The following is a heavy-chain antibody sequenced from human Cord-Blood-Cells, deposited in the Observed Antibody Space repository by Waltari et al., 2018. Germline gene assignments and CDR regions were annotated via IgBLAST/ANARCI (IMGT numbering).Heavy chain of an antibody. CDR2: INPNRGGT. Sequence: QVQLVQSGAEVKKPGASVKVSCNASGYTFTGYYMHWVRQAPGQGLEWMGWINPNRGGTNYAQKFQGRVTMTRDTSISTAYMELSRLRSDDTAVYYCARGTYYYDSSGYYYFDYWGQGTLVTVSS. J-gene: IGHJ4*02. CDR1: GYTFTGYY. D-gene: IGHD3-22*01. V-gene: IGHV1-2*02. CDR3: ARGTYYYDSSGYYYFDY.